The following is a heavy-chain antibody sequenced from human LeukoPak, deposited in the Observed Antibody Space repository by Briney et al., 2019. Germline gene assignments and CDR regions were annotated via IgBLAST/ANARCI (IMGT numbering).Heavy chain of an antibody. CDR2: IHPKTGVT. V-gene: IGHV1-2*02. D-gene: IGHD7-27*01. Sequence: GASVKLACKASGYSFTDHYLHWLRQAPGQGLEWMAWIHPKTGVTNYAERFQGRLSLTRDTSISTLYMELNSLTSDDTAVYYCARDHNWGPDYWGQGTLVSVSS. J-gene: IGHJ4*02. CDR1: GYSFTDHY. CDR3: ARDHNWGPDY.